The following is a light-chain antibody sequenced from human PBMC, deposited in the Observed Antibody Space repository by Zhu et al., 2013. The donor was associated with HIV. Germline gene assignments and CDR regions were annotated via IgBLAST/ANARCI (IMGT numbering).Light chain of an antibody. Sequence: TQSPATLSVSLGDRVTLSCRAGRDLKTNLAWYQQKPGQAPRLLIYGASTRATSILGRFSGSGSGTDFTLSISSLQAEDVAVYYCQQYYSTPYTFGQGTKLEIK. V-gene: IGKV3-15*01. CDR3: QQYYSTPYT. CDR2: GAS. CDR1: RDLKTN. J-gene: IGKJ2*01.